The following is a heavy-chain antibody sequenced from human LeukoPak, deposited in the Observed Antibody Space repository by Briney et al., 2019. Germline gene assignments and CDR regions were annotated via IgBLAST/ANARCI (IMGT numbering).Heavy chain of an antibody. CDR2: ISSSSSYI. CDR1: GFTFSSYS. CDR3: AGALVVVVAPGDY. D-gene: IGHD2-15*01. V-gene: IGHV3-21*01. Sequence: PGGSLRLSCAASGFTFSSYSMNWVRQAPGKGLEWVSSISSSSSYIYYADSVKGRFTISRDNAKNSLYLQMNSLRAEDTAVYYCAGALVVVVAPGDYWGQGTLVTVSS. J-gene: IGHJ4*02.